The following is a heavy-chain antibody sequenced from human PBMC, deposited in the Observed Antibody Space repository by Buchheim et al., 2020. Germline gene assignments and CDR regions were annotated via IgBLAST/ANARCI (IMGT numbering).Heavy chain of an antibody. V-gene: IGHV3-20*01. CDR1: GFPIEDYG. CDR3: ARVSGSSSSWDYYNGMDV. CDR2: VNWNGGST. J-gene: IGHJ6*02. Sequence: EVQVVESGGGVVRPGGSLKLSCEASGFPIEDYGMNWVRQAPGKGLEWASGVNWNGGSTGYAGSVKGRFTISRKNAKSPRFLQMNSLRAEDTALYHCARVSGSSSSWDYYNGMDVWGQGTT. D-gene: IGHD5-12*01.